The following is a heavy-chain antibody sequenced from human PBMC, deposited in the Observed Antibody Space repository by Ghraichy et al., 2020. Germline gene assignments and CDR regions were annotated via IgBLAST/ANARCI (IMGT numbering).Heavy chain of an antibody. V-gene: IGHV3-11*01. D-gene: IGHD5-18*01. J-gene: IGHJ4*02. CDR3: ARDKIQLWLMSDY. Sequence: SLNISCAASGFTFSDYYMSWIRQAPGKGLEWVSYISSSGSTIYYADSVKGRFTISRDNAKNSLYLQMNSLRAEDTAVYYCARDKIQLWLMSDYWGQGTLVTVSS. CDR1: GFTFSDYY. CDR2: ISSSGSTI.